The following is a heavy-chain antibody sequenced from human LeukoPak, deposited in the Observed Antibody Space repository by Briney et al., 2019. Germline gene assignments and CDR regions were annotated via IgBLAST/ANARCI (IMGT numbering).Heavy chain of an antibody. V-gene: IGHV4-59*08. CDR1: GGSISRYY. J-gene: IGHJ4*02. Sequence: SETLSLTCTVSGGSISRYYWSWIRQPPGKGLEWIGYIYSSGSTNYNPSLKSRVTLSVDTSKNQFSLQLNSVTATDTAVYYCARHLVVGDTAFDSWGQGTLVTVSS. D-gene: IGHD2-15*01. CDR3: ARHLVVGDTAFDS. CDR2: IYSSGST.